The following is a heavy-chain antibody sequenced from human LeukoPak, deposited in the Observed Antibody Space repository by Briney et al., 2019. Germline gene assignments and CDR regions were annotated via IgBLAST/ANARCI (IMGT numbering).Heavy chain of an antibody. CDR3: ASAAAGSYYYYYMDV. CDR2: IYHSGST. J-gene: IGHJ6*03. V-gene: IGHV4-38-2*02. Sequence: SETLSLTCTVTGYSIRSGYYWGWIRQPPGKGLEWIGSIYHSGSTYYTPSLKSRVTISVDTSKNQFSLKLSSVTAADTAVYYCASAAAGSYYYYYMDVWGKGTTVTVSS. CDR1: GYSIRSGYY. D-gene: IGHD6-13*01.